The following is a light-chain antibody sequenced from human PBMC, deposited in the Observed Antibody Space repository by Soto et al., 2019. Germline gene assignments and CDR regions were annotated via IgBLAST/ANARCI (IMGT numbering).Light chain of an antibody. J-gene: IGLJ1*01. Sequence: SVLTQPASVSGSPGQSITISCTGTSSDVGGYNYVSWYQQHPGKAPKLMIYDVSNRPSGVSNRFSGSKSGNTASLTISGLQAEDEADYYCSSYTSSSTSIYVFGTGTKLTVL. CDR3: SSYTSSSTSIYV. V-gene: IGLV2-14*01. CDR2: DVS. CDR1: SSDVGGYNY.